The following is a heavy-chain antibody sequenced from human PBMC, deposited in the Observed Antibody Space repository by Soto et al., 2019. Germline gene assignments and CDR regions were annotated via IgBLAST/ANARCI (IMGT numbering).Heavy chain of an antibody. J-gene: IGHJ4*02. D-gene: IGHD3-9*01. CDR2: IYYSGST. V-gene: IGHV4-39*01. CDR3: ARLNPPYYDILTGYPKDY. Sequence: QLQLQESGPGLVKPSETLSLTCTVSGGSISSSSYYWGWIRQPPGKGLEWIGSIYYSGSTYYNPSLKSRVTISVDTSKNQFSLKLSSVTAADTAVYYCARLNPPYYDILTGYPKDYWGQGTLVTVSS. CDR1: GGSISSSSYY.